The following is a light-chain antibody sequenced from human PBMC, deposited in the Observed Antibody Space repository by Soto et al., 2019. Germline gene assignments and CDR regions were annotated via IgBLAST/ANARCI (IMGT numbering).Light chain of an antibody. CDR3: QQYGNVPRT. CDR1: QSINNNF. J-gene: IGKJ1*01. Sequence: EMVLTQSPGTLSLSPGERATLSCRASQSINNNFLAWYQQRPGQAPRLLIYGASTRAAGIPDRFSGSGSGRDFTLTVSRLEPEDFAVFYCQQYGNVPRTFGQGTRVEV. CDR2: GAS. V-gene: IGKV3-20*01.